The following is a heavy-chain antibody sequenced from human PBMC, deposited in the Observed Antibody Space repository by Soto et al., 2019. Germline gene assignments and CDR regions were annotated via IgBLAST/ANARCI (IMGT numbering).Heavy chain of an antibody. CDR3: ARDPTATLSDWFDP. D-gene: IGHD4-4*01. J-gene: IGHJ5*02. CDR2: IIPIFGTA. CDR1: GGTFSSYA. V-gene: IGHV1-69*01. Sequence: SVKVSCKASGGTFSSYAISWVRQAPGQGLEWMGGIIPIFGTANYAQKFQGRVTITADESTSTAYMELSSLRSEDTAVYYCARDPTATLSDWFDPWGQGTLVTVPQ.